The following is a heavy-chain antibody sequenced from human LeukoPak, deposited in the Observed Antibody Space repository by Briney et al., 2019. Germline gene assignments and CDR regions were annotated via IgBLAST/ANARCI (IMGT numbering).Heavy chain of an antibody. CDR1: GFSFSTYG. J-gene: IGHJ5*02. V-gene: IGHV3-23*01. Sequence: GGSLSLSCAASGFSFSTYGMSWVRQAPGKGLEWASTISGSGGSAYYADSVKGRFTISRDNSKNTLYLQMNSLRAEDTAVYYCAKDRYSSSWFNWFDPWGQGTLVTVSS. CDR2: ISGSGGSA. D-gene: IGHD6-13*01. CDR3: AKDRYSSSWFNWFDP.